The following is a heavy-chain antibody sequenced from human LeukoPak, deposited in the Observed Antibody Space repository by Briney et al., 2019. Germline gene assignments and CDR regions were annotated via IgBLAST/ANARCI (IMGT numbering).Heavy chain of an antibody. Sequence: GGSLRLSCATSGFTFSSYAMTWVRQAPGKGLEWVSSISGMIGRTYYADSVKGRFTISRDNSKNTLYLQMNSLRAEDTAVYYCAKCISSGGTCYYYYGMDVWGQGTTVTVSS. V-gene: IGHV3-23*01. D-gene: IGHD2-15*01. CDR3: AKCISSGGTCYYYYGMDV. CDR1: GFTFSSYA. J-gene: IGHJ6*02. CDR2: ISGMIGRT.